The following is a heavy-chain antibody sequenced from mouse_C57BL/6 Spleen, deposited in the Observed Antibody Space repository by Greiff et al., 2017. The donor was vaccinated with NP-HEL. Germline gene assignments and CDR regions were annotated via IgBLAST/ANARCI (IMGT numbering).Heavy chain of an antibody. CDR2: ISDGGSYT. Sequence: DVMLVESGGGLVKPGGSLKLSCAASGFTFSSYAMSWVRQTPEKRLEWVATISDGGSYTYYPDNVKGRFTISRDNAKNNLYLQMSHLKSEDTAMYYCARVFYGSSPLGFAYWGQGTLVTVSA. CDR3: ARVFYGSSPLGFAY. V-gene: IGHV5-4*03. J-gene: IGHJ3*01. D-gene: IGHD1-1*01. CDR1: GFTFSSYA.